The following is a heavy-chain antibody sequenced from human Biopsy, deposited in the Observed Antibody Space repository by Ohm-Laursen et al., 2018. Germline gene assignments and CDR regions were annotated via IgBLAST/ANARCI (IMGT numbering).Heavy chain of an antibody. D-gene: IGHD2/OR15-2a*01. V-gene: IGHV4-59*01. CDR1: GGSIRRDY. CDR2: IYYSGST. J-gene: IGHJ6*02. CDR3: ARATNSTGWPYYYFYGMDV. Sequence: SETLSLTCTVSGGSIRRDYWSWIRQTPGKGLEWIGYIYYSGSTNYNPSLKSRVTISVDTSKNQFSLRLNSVTAADTAVYYCARATNSTGWPYYYFYGMDVWGQGTTVTVSS.